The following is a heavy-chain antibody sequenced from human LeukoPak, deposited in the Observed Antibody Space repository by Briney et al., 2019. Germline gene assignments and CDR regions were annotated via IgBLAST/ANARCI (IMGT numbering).Heavy chain of an antibody. CDR3: AREVPYCSGGSCYSDAFDI. CDR1: GVSIRSYY. V-gene: IGHV4-59*12. CDR2: IYYSGST. D-gene: IGHD2-15*01. Sequence: SETLSLTCTVSGVSIRSYYWSWIRQPPGKGLEWIGYIYYSGSTSYNPSLKSRVSMSIDTSKNQFSPKLSSVTAADTAVYYCAREVPYCSGGSCYSDAFDIWGQGTMVTVSS. J-gene: IGHJ3*02.